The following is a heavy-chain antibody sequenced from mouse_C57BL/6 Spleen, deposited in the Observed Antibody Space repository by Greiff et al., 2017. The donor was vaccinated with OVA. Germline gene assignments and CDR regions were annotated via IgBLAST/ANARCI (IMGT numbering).Heavy chain of an antibody. D-gene: IGHD1-1*01. J-gene: IGHJ2*01. Sequence: QVQLQQSGAELVKPGASVTISCKASGYAFSSYWMNWVKQRPGKGLEWIGQIYPGDGDTNYNGKFKGKATLTADKSSSTAYMQLSSLTSEDSAFYFCARGGGITTVSYYFDYWGQGTTLTVSS. V-gene: IGHV1-80*01. CDR3: ARGGGITTVSYYFDY. CDR1: GYAFSSYW. CDR2: IYPGDGDT.